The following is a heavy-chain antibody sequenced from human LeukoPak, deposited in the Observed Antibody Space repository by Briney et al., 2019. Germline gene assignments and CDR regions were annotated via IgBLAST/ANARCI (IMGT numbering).Heavy chain of an antibody. CDR2: ISSSSSYI. CDR3: ARVNGGAIDFDY. CDR1: GFTFSSYS. J-gene: IGHJ4*02. D-gene: IGHD3-16*01. Sequence: GGSLRLSCAASGFTFSSYSMNWVRQAPGKGLEWVSSISSSSSYIYYADSVKGRFTISRDNAKNSLYPQMNSLRAEDTAVYYCARVNGGAIDFDYWGQGTLVTVSS. V-gene: IGHV3-21*01.